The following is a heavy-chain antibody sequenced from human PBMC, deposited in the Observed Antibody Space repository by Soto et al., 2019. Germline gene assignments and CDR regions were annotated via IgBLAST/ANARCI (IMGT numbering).Heavy chain of an antibody. CDR2: IYYSGT. J-gene: IGHJ5*02. V-gene: IGHV4-30-4*08. Sequence: QVQLLESGPGLVEPSQTLSLTCTVSGGSISREDYFWSWIRQAPGKGLEWIGFIYYSGTYYNPSLKSRATISADPSKNNFSLKLTSVTAADTAVYYCARDLAYCATGSCYAKWGSWGQGTLVTVSS. CDR3: ARDLAYCATGSCYAKWGS. CDR1: GGSISREDYF. D-gene: IGHD2-21*01.